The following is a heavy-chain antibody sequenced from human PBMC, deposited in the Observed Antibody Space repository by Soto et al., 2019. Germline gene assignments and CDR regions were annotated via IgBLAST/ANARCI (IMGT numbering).Heavy chain of an antibody. Sequence: QLHLQESGPGLVEPSETLSLTCTVSGGSFSSSNYYWGWIRQSPGKGLEWIGNIFYGGGSGVAYYRPSLKRRVTISGDTSKNQFYLNRRSLTAAYTAVYCCARRGGGDSLFDSWGQGKLVTVSS. J-gene: IGHJ4*02. CDR2: IFYGGGSGVA. V-gene: IGHV4-39*01. CDR3: ARRGGGDSLFDS. D-gene: IGHD4-17*01. CDR1: GGSFSSSNYY.